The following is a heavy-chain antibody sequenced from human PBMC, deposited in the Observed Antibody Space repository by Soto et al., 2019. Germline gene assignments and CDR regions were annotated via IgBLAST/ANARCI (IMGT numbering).Heavy chain of an antibody. CDR1: GFTFSSYS. J-gene: IGHJ5*02. V-gene: IGHV3-21*01. CDR2: ISSSSSYI. CDR3: ARGADCTNGVCMGPDWFDP. Sequence: EVQLVESGGGLVKPGGSLRLSCAASGFTFSSYSMNWVRQAPGKGLEWVSSISSSSSYIYYADSVKGRFTISRDNAKNSLYLQMNSLRAEDTAVYYCARGADCTNGVCMGPDWFDPWGQGTLVTASS. D-gene: IGHD2-8*01.